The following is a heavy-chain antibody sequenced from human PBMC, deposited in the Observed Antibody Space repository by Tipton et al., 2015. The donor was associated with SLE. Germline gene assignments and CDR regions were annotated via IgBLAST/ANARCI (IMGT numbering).Heavy chain of an antibody. V-gene: IGHV4-4*08. CDR3: ARDPPTPGSAFDI. D-gene: IGHD3-10*01. CDR2: IYTSGST. Sequence: TLSLTCTVSGGSISSYYWSWIRQPPGKGLEWIGYIYTSGSTNYNPSLKSRVTISVDTSKNQFSLKLGSVTAADTAVYYCARDPPTPGSAFDIWGQGTMVTVSS. CDR1: GGSISSYY. J-gene: IGHJ3*02.